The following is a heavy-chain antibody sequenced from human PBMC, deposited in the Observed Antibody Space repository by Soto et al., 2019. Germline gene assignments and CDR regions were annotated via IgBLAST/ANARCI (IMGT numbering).Heavy chain of an antibody. CDR2: ISAYNGNT. J-gene: IGHJ5*02. D-gene: IGHD3-10*01. CDR1: GYTFTSYG. CDR3: ARKSGFGSPFDP. V-gene: IGHV1-18*01. Sequence: GASVKVSCKASGYTFTSYGISWVRQAPGQGLEWMGWISAYNGNTNYAQKLQGRVTMTTDTSTGTAYMEVRSLRSDDTAMYYCARKSGFGSPFDPWGQGTLVTVSS.